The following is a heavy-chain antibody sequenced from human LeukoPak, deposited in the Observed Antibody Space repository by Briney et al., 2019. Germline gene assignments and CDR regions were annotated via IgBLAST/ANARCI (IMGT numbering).Heavy chain of an antibody. CDR3: ARQNKADLYCSSTSCPLRPYYYYYGMDV. D-gene: IGHD2-2*01. CDR1: GGSFSGYY. CDR2: INHSGST. J-gene: IGHJ6*02. Sequence: PSETLSLTCAVYGGSFSGYYWSWIRQPPGKGLEWIGEINHSGSTNYNPSLKSRVTISVDTSKNQFSLKLSSVTAADTAVYYCARQNKADLYCSSTSCPLRPYYYYYGMDVRGQGTTVTVSS. V-gene: IGHV4-34*01.